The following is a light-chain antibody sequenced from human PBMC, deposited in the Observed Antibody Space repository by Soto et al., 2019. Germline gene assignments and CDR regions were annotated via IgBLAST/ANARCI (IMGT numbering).Light chain of an antibody. CDR2: EGS. J-gene: IGLJ1*01. CDR1: SSDVGSYNL. V-gene: IGLV2-23*01. Sequence: QSALTRPASMSGSPGQSITISCTGTSSDVGSYNLVSWYQQHPGKAPKLMIYEGSKRPSGVSNRFSGSKSGNTASLTISGLQAEDEADYYCCSYAGSSSTFGVGPWTKATVL. CDR3: CSYAGSSSTFG.